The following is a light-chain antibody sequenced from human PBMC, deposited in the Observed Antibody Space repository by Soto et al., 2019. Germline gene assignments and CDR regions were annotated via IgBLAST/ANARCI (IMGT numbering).Light chain of an antibody. CDR3: LQHYSYPNT. CDR1: QSVSSNY. J-gene: IGKJ2*01. CDR2: GTS. V-gene: IGKV3-20*01. Sequence: EIVLTQSPGILSLSPGDGATLSCRASQSVSSNYLAWYQQNPGQAPRLLIYGTSTRASGIPDRFSGSGSGTDFTLTITRLEPEDFATYYCLQHYSYPNTFGQGTKLEI.